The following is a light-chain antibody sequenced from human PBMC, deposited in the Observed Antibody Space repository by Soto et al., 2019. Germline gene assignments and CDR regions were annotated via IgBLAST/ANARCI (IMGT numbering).Light chain of an antibody. CDR3: QQSNTLSF. Sequence: EIVMTQSPATLSVSPGERATLSCRASQSVSSNLAWYQQKPGQAPSLLIYGASTRATGIPARFSGSGSGTEFTLTLSSLESEDFAVYYCQQSNTLSFFGGGTPVAIK. J-gene: IGKJ4*01. CDR2: GAS. CDR1: QSVSSN. V-gene: IGKV3-15*01.